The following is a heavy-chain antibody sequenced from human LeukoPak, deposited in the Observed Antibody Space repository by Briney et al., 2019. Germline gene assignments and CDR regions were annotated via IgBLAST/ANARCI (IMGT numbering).Heavy chain of an antibody. CDR3: AKPSGGGWLSHY. Sequence: GGSLRLSCAASGFTFNSYDMSWVRQAPGKGLEWVSGISGSGGSTYYADSVKGRFTISRDNSKNTLYLQMNSLRVEDTAVYYCAKPSGGGWLSHYWGQGTLVTVSS. D-gene: IGHD3-22*01. CDR1: GFTFNSYD. V-gene: IGHV3-23*01. J-gene: IGHJ4*02. CDR2: ISGSGGST.